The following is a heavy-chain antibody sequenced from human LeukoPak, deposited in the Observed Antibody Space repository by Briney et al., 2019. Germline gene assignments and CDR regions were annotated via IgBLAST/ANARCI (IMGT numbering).Heavy chain of an antibody. CDR2: IKPNSGGT. CDR1: GYTFTDYY. D-gene: IGHD6-13*01. CDR3: ARGPFRGAAVGTTESVDY. J-gene: IGHJ4*02. Sequence: ASVKVSCKASGYTFTDYYLHWVRQAPGQGLEWMGWIKPNSGGTNYAQKFQGRVTMTRDTSISTAYMELSRLRSDDTAVYYCARGPFRGAAVGTTESVDYWGQGTLVTVSS. V-gene: IGHV1-2*02.